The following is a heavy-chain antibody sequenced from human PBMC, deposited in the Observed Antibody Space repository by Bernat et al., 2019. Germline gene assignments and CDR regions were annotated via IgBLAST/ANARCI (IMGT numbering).Heavy chain of an antibody. CDR1: GFTFSSYW. D-gene: IGHD3-3*01. CDR2: INSDGSGT. Sequence: VQLVESGGGVVQPGRSLRLSCAASGFTFSSYWMHWVRQAPGKGLVWVSRINSDGSGTRYADSVKGRFTISRDNAKNTLYLQMNSLRAEDTAVYYCAREFVTIFGVNYYQYGMDVWGQGTTVTVSS. CDR3: AREFVTIFGVNYYQYGMDV. V-gene: IGHV3-74*01. J-gene: IGHJ6*02.